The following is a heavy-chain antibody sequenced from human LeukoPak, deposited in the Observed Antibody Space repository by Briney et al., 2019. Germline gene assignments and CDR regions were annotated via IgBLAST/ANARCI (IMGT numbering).Heavy chain of an antibody. J-gene: IGHJ4*02. CDR3: AGVDRGVAAAGTDY. D-gene: IGHD6-13*01. CDR2: INHSGST. V-gene: IGHV4-34*01. CDR1: GGSFSGYY. Sequence: SETLSLTCAVYGGSFSGYYWSWIRQPPGKGLEWIGEINHSGSTNYNPSLKSRVTISVDTSKNQFSLKLSSVTAADTAVYYCAGVDRGVAAAGTDYWGQGTLVTVSS.